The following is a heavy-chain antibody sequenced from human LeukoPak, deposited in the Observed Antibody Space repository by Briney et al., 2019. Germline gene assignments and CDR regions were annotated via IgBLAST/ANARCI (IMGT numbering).Heavy chain of an antibody. CDR3: ARDKGLVVPAAMRAFDI. J-gene: IGHJ3*02. CDR2: IRYDGSNK. CDR1: GFTFSSYG. V-gene: IGHV3-33*01. Sequence: PGRSLRLSCAASGFTFSSYGMHWVRQAPGKGLEWVAFIRYDGSNKYYTDSVKGRFTISRDNSKNTLYLQMNSLRAEDTAVYYCARDKGLVVPAAMRAFDIWGQGTMVTVSS. D-gene: IGHD2-2*01.